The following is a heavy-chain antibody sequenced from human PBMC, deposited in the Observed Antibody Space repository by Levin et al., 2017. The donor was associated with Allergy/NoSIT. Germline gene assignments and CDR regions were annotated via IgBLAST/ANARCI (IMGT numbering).Heavy chain of an antibody. D-gene: IGHD3-10*01. CDR1: GGSISSGGYY. CDR3: AILWVGELLRFDP. V-gene: IGHV4-31*03. J-gene: IGHJ5*02. CDR2: IYYSGST. Sequence: SQTLSLTCTVSGGSISSGGYYWSWIRQHPGKGLEWIGYIYYSGSTYYNPSLKSRVTISVDTSKNQFSLKLSSVTAADTAVYYCAILWVGELLRFDPWGQGTLVTVSS.